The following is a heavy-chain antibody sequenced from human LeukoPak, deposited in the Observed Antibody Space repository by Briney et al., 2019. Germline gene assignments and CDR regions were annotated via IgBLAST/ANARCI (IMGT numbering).Heavy chain of an antibody. CDR3: ARDPIGSRWPYYFDY. CDR2: IKQDGSEK. Sequence: PGGSLRLSCAASRFTFSSYWMSWVRQAPGKGLEWVANIKQDGSEKYYVDSVKGRFTISRDNAKNSLYLQMNSLRSEDTAVYYCARDPIGSRWPYYFDYWGQGTLVTVSS. J-gene: IGHJ4*02. D-gene: IGHD6-13*01. CDR1: RFTFSSYW. V-gene: IGHV3-7*01.